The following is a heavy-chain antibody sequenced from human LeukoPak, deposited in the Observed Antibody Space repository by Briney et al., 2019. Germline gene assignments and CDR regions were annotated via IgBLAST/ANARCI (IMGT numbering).Heavy chain of an antibody. D-gene: IGHD3-22*01. CDR3: AHRYYSDSSGFYNTFDC. V-gene: IGHV2-5*01. CDR1: GFSLSTSGVG. CDR2: IYWNDDK. Sequence: SGPTLVKPTQTLTLTCTFSGFSLSTSGVGVGWIRQPPGKALEWLALIYWNDDKRYSPSLKSRLTITKDTSKNQVVLTMTNMDPVDTATYYCAHRYYSDSSGFYNTFDCWGQGTLVTVSS. J-gene: IGHJ4*02.